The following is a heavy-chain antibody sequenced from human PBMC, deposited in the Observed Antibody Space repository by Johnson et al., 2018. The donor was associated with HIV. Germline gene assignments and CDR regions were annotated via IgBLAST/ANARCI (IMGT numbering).Heavy chain of an antibody. V-gene: IGHV3-30-3*01. D-gene: IGHD3-16*01. CDR1: GFTFSSYA. Sequence: QVQLVESGGGVVQPGRSLRLSCAASGFTFSSYALHWVRQAPGKGLDWVAIISYDGSNKYYADSVTGRFTISRDNSKNTLYLQMNSLRAEDTAVYHCASMGLGGNAFDIWGQGTMVTVSS. CDR3: ASMGLGGNAFDI. CDR2: ISYDGSNK. J-gene: IGHJ3*02.